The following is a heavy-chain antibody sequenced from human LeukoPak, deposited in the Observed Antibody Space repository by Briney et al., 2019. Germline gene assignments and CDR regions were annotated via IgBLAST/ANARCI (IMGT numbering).Heavy chain of an antibody. CDR1: GGSFSGYY. CDR3: ARDVLRYFEKGAFDI. J-gene: IGHJ3*02. D-gene: IGHD3-9*01. Sequence: PSETLSLTCAVYGGSFSGYYRSWIRQPPGKGLEWIGEINHSGSTNYNPSLKSRVTISVDTSKNQFSLKLSSVTAADTAVYYCARDVLRYFEKGAFDIWGQGTMVTVSS. CDR2: INHSGST. V-gene: IGHV4-34*01.